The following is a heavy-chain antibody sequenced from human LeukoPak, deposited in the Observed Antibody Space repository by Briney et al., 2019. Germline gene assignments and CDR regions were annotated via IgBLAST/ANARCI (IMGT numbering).Heavy chain of an antibody. J-gene: IGHJ4*02. CDR1: GYSISSGYY. D-gene: IGHD6-19*01. CDR2: IYHSGST. CDR3: ARDLYSSGWGYFDY. Sequence: PSETLSLTCTISGYSISSGYYWGWIRQPPGKVLEWIGSIYHSGSTYYNPSLKSRVTISLDTSENQFSLKLTSVTAADTAVYYCARDLYSSGWGYFDYWGQGTLATVSP. V-gene: IGHV4-38-2*02.